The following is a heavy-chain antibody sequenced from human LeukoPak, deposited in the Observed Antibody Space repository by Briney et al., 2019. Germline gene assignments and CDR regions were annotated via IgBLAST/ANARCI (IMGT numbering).Heavy chain of an antibody. J-gene: IGHJ4*02. CDR3: AGSTVGEIAVGY. CDR2: ISSSSYI. Sequence: GGSLRLSCAASGFTFSSYAMSWVRQAPGKGLEWVSSISSSSYIYYADSVKGRFTISRDNAKNSLYLQMNSLRAEDTAVYYCAGSTVGEIAVGYWGQGTLVTVSS. V-gene: IGHV3-21*01. D-gene: IGHD4-23*01. CDR1: GFTFSSYA.